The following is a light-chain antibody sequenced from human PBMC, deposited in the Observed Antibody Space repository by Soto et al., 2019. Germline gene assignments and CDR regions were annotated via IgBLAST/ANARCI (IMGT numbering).Light chain of an antibody. CDR3: QKYASSPPDET. J-gene: IGKJ1*01. V-gene: IGKV3-20*01. Sequence: EIVLTQSPGTLSLSPGERATLSCRASQSVTSSYLAWYQQKPGQAPRLLIDGASSRATGIPDRFSGSGSGTDCTLTINSLEPEDFAVYYCQKYASSPPDETVGQGPKVEIK. CDR2: GAS. CDR1: QSVTSSY.